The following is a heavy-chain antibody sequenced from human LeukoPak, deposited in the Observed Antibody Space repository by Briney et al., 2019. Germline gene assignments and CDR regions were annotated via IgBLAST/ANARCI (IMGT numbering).Heavy chain of an antibody. CDR1: GFTFSSYG. CDR2: ISYDGSNK. D-gene: IGHD5-18*01. Sequence: PGGSLRLSCAASGFTFSSYGMHWVRQAPGKGLEWVAVISYDGSNKYYADSVKGRFTISRDNSKNTLYLQMNSLRAEDTAVYYCAKIHEDTAMEYYYYGMDVWGQGTTVTVSS. J-gene: IGHJ6*02. V-gene: IGHV3-30*18. CDR3: AKIHEDTAMEYYYYGMDV.